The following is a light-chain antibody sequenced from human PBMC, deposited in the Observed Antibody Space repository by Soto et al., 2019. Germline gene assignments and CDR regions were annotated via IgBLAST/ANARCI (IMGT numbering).Light chain of an antibody. V-gene: IGKV3-15*01. J-gene: IGKJ5*01. CDR1: QSVSSN. CDR3: QQYNNWPIT. CDR2: GAS. Sequence: EIVMTQSPATLSVSPGERATLSCRASQSVSSNLAWYQRKPGQAPRLLIYGASSRATGIPARFSGSGSGTEFTLTISSLQSEDFAVYYCQQYNNWPITFGQGTRVEIK.